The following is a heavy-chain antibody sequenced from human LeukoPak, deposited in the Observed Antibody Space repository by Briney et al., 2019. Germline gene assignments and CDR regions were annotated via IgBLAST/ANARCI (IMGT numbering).Heavy chain of an antibody. Sequence: RTGGSLRLSCAASGFTFSSNGMHWVRQAPGKGLEWVAFIQNDGNNKKYADSVKGRFTISRDNAKNSLYLQMNSLRAEDTAVYYCARDLTTVTTGDDYWGQGTLVTVSS. CDR2: IQNDGNNK. D-gene: IGHD4-17*01. V-gene: IGHV3-30*02. J-gene: IGHJ4*02. CDR1: GFTFSSNG. CDR3: ARDLTTVTTGDDY.